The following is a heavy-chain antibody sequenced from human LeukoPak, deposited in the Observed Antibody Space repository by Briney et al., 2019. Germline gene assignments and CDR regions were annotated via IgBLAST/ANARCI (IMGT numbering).Heavy chain of an antibody. Sequence: PSETLSLTCTVSGGSISSYYWSWIRQPPGKGLEWIGYIYYSGSTNYNPSLKSRVTISVDTSKNQFSLKLSSVTAADTAVYYCARLGYCNGGSWCEYSQHWGQGTLVTVSS. CDR1: GGSISSYY. D-gene: IGHD2-15*01. CDR3: ARLGYCNGGSWCEYSQH. CDR2: IYYSGST. V-gene: IGHV4-59*08. J-gene: IGHJ1*01.